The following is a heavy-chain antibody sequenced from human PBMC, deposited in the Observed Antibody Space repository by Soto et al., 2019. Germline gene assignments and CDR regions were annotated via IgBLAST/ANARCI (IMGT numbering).Heavy chain of an antibody. V-gene: IGHV5-10-1*01. CDR1: GYSFTSYW. D-gene: IGHD3-22*01. CDR2: IDPSDSYT. Sequence: PGESLKISCKGSGYSFTSYWISWVRQMPGKGLEWMGRIDPSDSYTNYSPSFQGHVTISADKSISAAYLQWSSLKASDTAMYYCASLEDSSGYYGAFDIWGQGTMVTVSS. J-gene: IGHJ3*02. CDR3: ASLEDSSGYYGAFDI.